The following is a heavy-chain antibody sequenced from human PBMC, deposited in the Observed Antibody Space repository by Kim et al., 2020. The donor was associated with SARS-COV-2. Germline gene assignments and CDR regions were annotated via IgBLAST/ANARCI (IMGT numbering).Heavy chain of an antibody. CDR2: ISSGGHAT. J-gene: IGHJ1*01. CDR3: VKWGFCSGGGCSQYFEH. V-gene: IGHV3-23*01. CDR1: GFTFSNFD. D-gene: IGHD2-15*01. Sequence: GSLRLSCAASGFTFSNFDMSWVRQAPGKRPEWVSAISSGGHATFYADSVMGHFTVSRDNSKNTLFLQMNSLRSEDTALYYCVKWGFCSGGGCSQYFEHWGQGALVTVSS.